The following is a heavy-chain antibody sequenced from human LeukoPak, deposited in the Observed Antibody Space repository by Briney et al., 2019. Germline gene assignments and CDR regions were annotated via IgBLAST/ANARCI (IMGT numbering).Heavy chain of an antibody. J-gene: IGHJ4*02. CDR1: GFTFDDYA. D-gene: IGHD3-10*01. Sequence: PGGSLRLSCAASGFTFDDYAMHWVRQAPGKGLEWVSGISWNSGSICYADSVKGRFTISRDNAKNSLYLQMNSLRAEDTALYYCAKGFFGELDYWGQGTLVTVSS. CDR2: ISWNSGSI. CDR3: AKGFFGELDY. V-gene: IGHV3-9*01.